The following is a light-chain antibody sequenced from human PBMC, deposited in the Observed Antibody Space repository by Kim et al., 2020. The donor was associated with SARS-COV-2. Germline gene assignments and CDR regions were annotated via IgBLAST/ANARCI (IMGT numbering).Light chain of an antibody. CDR2: DVS. Sequence: QSALTQPASVSGSPGQSITISCTGTSSDVGGYNYVSWYQQHPGKAPKLIIYDVSKRPSGVSYRFSGSKSGNTASLTISGLQAEDGGDYYCSSYTTSTAPIHVCGTGTKVTVL. V-gene: IGLV2-14*03. CDR3: SSYTTSTAPIHV. CDR1: SSDVGGYNY. J-gene: IGLJ1*01.